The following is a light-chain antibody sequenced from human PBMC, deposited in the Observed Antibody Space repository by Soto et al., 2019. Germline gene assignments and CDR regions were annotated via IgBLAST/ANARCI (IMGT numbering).Light chain of an antibody. V-gene: IGKV4-1*01. CDR2: WAS. Sequence: DIVMTQSPDSLAVSLGERATINCKSSQTVLYSSNNKNYLAWYQQKPGQPPKLLIYWASTRESGVPDRFSGSGSGTDFTLTISSLQAEDVAVYYSQQYYSIPRTFGQGTKVEIK. CDR3: QQYYSIPRT. J-gene: IGKJ1*01. CDR1: QTVLYSSNNKNY.